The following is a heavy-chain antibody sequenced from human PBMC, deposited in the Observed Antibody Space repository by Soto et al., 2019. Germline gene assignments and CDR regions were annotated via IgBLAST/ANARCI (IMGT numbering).Heavy chain of an antibody. Sequence: SETLSLTCTVSGGSIRNVYWSWIRQSPGKGLEWIGFIYHSGNTKYNPSLKSRVTTSIDASNSQFSLSLKSVTAADTAVYFCARAHAPTLPFDSWGQGTLVTVS. CDR3: ARAHAPTLPFDS. CDR2: IYHSGNT. J-gene: IGHJ4*02. CDR1: GGSIRNVY. V-gene: IGHV4-59*01. D-gene: IGHD2-15*01.